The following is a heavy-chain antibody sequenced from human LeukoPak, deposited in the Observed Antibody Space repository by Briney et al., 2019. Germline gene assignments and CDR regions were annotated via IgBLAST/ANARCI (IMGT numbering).Heavy chain of an antibody. CDR3: AKAPKATAGNGNAFDI. CDR2: ISGNGGTT. J-gene: IGHJ3*02. D-gene: IGHD6-13*01. V-gene: IGHV3-23*01. Sequence: PGGSLRLSCAASGFTFSTYAMSWVRQAPRKGLEWVSVISGNGGTTYYVDSVKRRFTISRGNSKNTVYLEMNSLRADDTAEYYCAKAPKATAGNGNAFDIWGQGTMVTVSS. CDR1: GFTFSTYA.